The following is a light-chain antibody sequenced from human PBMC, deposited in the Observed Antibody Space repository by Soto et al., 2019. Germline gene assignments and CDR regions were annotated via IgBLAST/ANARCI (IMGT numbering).Light chain of an antibody. CDR2: DVS. Sequence: SGLTQPASVSGSPGQSITISCPGTSSDVGGYNYVSWYQQHPGKAPKLMIYDVSNRPSGVSNRFSGSKSGNTASLTISGLQAEDEADYYCSSYTSSSTKVFGGGTKVTV. V-gene: IGLV2-14*01. CDR3: SSYTSSSTKV. CDR1: SSDVGGYNY. J-gene: IGLJ2*01.